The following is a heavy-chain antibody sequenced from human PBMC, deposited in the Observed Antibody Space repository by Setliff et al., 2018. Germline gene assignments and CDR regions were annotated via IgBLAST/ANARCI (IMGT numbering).Heavy chain of an antibody. D-gene: IGHD6-19*01. CDR2: IYPGDSET. CDR3: ARRTGFTVAGFGY. CDR1: GYTFARHW. J-gene: IGHJ4*01. Sequence: GESLTISCQGSGYTFARHWIAWVRQVPGKGLEWMAIIYPGDSETRYNPSFQGQVTISADKSINTAYLQWSSLKASDTAIYFCARRTGFTVAGFGYWGRGTLVTVSS. V-gene: IGHV5-51*01.